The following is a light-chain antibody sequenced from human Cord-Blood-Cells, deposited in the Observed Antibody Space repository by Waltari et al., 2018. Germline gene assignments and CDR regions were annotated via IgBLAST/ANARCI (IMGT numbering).Light chain of an antibody. CDR3: SSYTSSSTYV. V-gene: IGLV2-14*01. CDR2: DVS. J-gene: IGLJ1*01. CDR1: SSDVGGYNY. Sequence: QSALTQPASVSGSPGQSLTISCTGTSSDVGGYNYVSWYQQHPGNAPKLMIYDVSNRPSGVSNRFSGSKSSNTASQTISGLQAEDEADYYCSSYTSSSTYVFGTGTKVTVL.